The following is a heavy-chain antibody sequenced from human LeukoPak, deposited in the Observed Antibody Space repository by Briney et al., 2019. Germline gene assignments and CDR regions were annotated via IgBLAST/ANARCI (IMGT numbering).Heavy chain of an antibody. CDR2: ISGGGDST. V-gene: IGHV3-23*01. D-gene: IGHD2-15*01. Sequence: PGGSLRLSCAASAFTFSSYAMSWVRQAPGKGLEWVSTISGGGDSTNYADPVKGRFTISRDNSKNTLYLQMNGLRADDTAVYYCAKPYRGYCSAYSRYYFDYWGQGTLVTVSS. CDR3: AKPYRGYCSAYSRYYFDY. CDR1: AFTFSSYA. J-gene: IGHJ4*02.